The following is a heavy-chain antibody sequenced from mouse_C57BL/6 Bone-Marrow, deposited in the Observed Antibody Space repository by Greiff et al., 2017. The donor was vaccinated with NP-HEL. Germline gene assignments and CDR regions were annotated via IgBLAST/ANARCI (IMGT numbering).Heavy chain of an antibody. CDR2: IYPGGGYT. D-gene: IGHD2-3*01. Sequence: QVHVKQSGAELVRPGTSVKMSCKASGYTFTNYWIGWAKQRPGHGLEWIGDIYPGGGYTNYNEKFKGKATLTADKSSSTAYMQFSSLTSEDSAIDYCARRSDGYLFDYWGQGTTLTVSS. CDR1: GYTFTNYW. CDR3: ARRSDGYLFDY. V-gene: IGHV1-63*01. J-gene: IGHJ2*01.